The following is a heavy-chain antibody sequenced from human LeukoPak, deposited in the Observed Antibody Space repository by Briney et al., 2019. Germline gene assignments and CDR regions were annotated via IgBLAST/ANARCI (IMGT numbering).Heavy chain of an antibody. J-gene: IGHJ4*02. V-gene: IGHV1-2*06. CDR2: INPNSGDT. CDR1: GYTFTGYY. D-gene: IGHD5-12*01. CDR3: ARIWEVHSGHQIDY. Sequence: GASVKVSCKASGYTFTGYYVHWVRQAPGQGLEWMGRINPNSGDTNYAQKFQGRVTMTRDTSTSTVYMELSSLRSEDTAVYYCARIWEVHSGHQIDYWGQGTLVTVSS.